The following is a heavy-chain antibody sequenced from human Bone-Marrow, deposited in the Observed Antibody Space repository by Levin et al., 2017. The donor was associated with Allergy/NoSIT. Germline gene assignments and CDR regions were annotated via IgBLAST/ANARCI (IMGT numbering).Heavy chain of an antibody. CDR3: ARDLSGFSDN. V-gene: IGHV3-74*01. Sequence: GGSLRLSCAASGFTFSNYWMHWVRQAPGKGLVWVSRSNEDGSITNYADSVKGRFTISRDNAKNTLYLQMNSLRAEDTAVYYCARDLSGFSDNWGKGTLVTVST. CDR1: GFTFSNYW. D-gene: IGHD3-22*01. CDR2: SNEDGSIT. J-gene: IGHJ4*02.